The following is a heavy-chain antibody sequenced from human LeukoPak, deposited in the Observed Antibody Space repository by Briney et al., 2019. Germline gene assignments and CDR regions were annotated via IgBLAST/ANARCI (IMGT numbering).Heavy chain of an antibody. D-gene: IGHD3-22*01. CDR3: ARVPRGYDSP. V-gene: IGHV3-53*01. J-gene: IGHJ5*02. CDR2: IYSGGSR. CDR1: GFTVSNNY. Sequence: PGGSLRLSCAAAGFTVSNNYMSWVRQAPGKGLEWVSVIYSGGSRYYADSVKGRFTISRDNSKNTLYLQMNSLRAEDTAVYYCARVPRGYDSPWGQGTLVTVSS.